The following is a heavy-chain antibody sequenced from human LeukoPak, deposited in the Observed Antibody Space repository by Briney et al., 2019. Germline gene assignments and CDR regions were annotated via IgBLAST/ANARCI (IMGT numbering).Heavy chain of an antibody. V-gene: IGHV4-59*01. Sequence: SSETLSLTCTVSGGSISSYYWSWIRQPPGKGLEWIGYIYYSGSTNYNPPLKSRVTISVDTSKNQFSLKLGSVTAADTAVYYCARAYGYCSSTSCLYYYYGMDVWGQGTTVTVSS. D-gene: IGHD2-2*03. J-gene: IGHJ6*02. CDR3: ARAYGYCSSTSCLYYYYGMDV. CDR1: GGSISSYY. CDR2: IYYSGST.